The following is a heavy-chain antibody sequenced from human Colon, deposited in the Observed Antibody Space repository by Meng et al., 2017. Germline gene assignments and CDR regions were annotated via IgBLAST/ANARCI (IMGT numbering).Heavy chain of an antibody. J-gene: IGHJ5*02. CDR3: ARELMLTFDP. V-gene: IGHV3-66*02. Sequence: EVQVVGAGGGLVQPGGSLSLSCAASGFTVSSNYMSWVRQAPGKGLEWVSVIYSGGSTYYADSVKGRFTISRDNSKNTLYLQMNSLRAEDTAVYYCARELMLTFDPWGQGTLVTVSS. CDR1: GFTVSSNY. CDR2: IYSGGST. D-gene: IGHD3-16*01.